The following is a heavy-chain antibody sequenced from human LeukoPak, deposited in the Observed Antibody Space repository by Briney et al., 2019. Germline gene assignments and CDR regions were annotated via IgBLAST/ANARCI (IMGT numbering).Heavy chain of an antibody. D-gene: IGHD5-24*01. Sequence: GASVKVSCKASGYTFTGYHMHWVRQAPGQGLEWMGWINPNSGGTNYAQKFQGRVTMTRDTSISTAYMELSRLRSDDTAVYYCARGRYVEMATILDYWGQGTLVTVSS. CDR3: ARGRYVEMATILDY. V-gene: IGHV1-2*02. J-gene: IGHJ4*02. CDR1: GYTFTGYH. CDR2: INPNSGGT.